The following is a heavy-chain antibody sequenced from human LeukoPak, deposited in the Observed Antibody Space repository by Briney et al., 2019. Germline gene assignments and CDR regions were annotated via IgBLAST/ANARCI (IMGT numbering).Heavy chain of an antibody. Sequence: GGSLRLSCAASGFTFDDYGMSWVRQAPGKGLEWVSGINWNGGSTGYADSVKGRFTISRDNAKNSLYLQMNSLRAEDTALYYCARDGYSYGLIPFFDYWGQGTLVTVSS. CDR1: GFTFDDYG. D-gene: IGHD5-18*01. CDR2: INWNGGST. J-gene: IGHJ4*02. V-gene: IGHV3-20*04. CDR3: ARDGYSYGLIPFFDY.